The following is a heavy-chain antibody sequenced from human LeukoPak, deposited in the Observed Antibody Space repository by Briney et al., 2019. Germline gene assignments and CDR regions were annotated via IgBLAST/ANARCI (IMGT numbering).Heavy chain of an antibody. V-gene: IGHV3-21*01. Sequence: GGSLRLSCAASGFTFSSYSMNWVRQAPGKGLEWVSSISSSGSYIYYADSVKGRFTISRDNAKNSLYLQMNSLRAEDTAVYYCARHVESSGWYKIEYWGQGTLVTVSS. D-gene: IGHD6-19*01. CDR1: GFTFSSYS. CDR3: ARHVESSGWYKIEY. J-gene: IGHJ4*02. CDR2: ISSSGSYI.